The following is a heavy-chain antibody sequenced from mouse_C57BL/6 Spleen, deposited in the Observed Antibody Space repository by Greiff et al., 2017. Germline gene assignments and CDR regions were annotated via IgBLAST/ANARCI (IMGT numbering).Heavy chain of an antibody. CDR2: IDPSDSYT. Sequence: QVHVKQPGAELVRPGTSVKLSCKASGYTFTSYWMHWVKQRPGQGLEWIGVIDPSDSYTNYNQKFKGKATLTVDTSSSTAYMQLSSLTSEDSAVYYCARILRYYAMDYWGQGTSVTVSS. CDR3: ARILRYYAMDY. J-gene: IGHJ4*01. V-gene: IGHV1-59*01. CDR1: GYTFTSYW.